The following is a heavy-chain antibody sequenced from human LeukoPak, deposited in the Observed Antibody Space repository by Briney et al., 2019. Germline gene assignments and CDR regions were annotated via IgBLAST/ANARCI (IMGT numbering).Heavy chain of an antibody. CDR1: GGSISSYY. Sequence: SETLSLTCTVSGGSISSYYWSWIRQPPGKGLEWIGYIYTSGSTNYNPSLKSRVTISVDPSKNQFSLKLSSVTAADTAVYYCGGGSSSYYYYYYMDVWGKGTTVTVSS. CDR3: GGGSSSYYYYYYMDV. J-gene: IGHJ6*03. D-gene: IGHD2-15*01. CDR2: IYTSGST. V-gene: IGHV4-4*09.